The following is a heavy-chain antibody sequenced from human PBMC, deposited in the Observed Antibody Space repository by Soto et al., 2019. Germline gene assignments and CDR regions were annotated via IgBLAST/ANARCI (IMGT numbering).Heavy chain of an antibody. CDR1: GFTFSSYS. CDR2: ISSSSSTI. Sequence: GGSLRLSCAASGFTFSSYSMNWVRQAPGKGLEWVSYISSSSSTIYYADSVKGRFTISRDNAKNSLYLQMNSLRAEDTAVYYCAREVAAAGTVYWGQGTLVTVSS. J-gene: IGHJ4*02. D-gene: IGHD6-13*01. CDR3: AREVAAAGTVY. V-gene: IGHV3-48*04.